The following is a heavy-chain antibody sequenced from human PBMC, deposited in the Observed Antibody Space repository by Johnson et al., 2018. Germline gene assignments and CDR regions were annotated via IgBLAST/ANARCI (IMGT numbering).Heavy chain of an antibody. Sequence: QVQLVQSGGGVVEHGTSMRLSCGVSGVTLSNCIMHWVRQAPGKGLEWVALISHAELAKQYGDSAKDRFTISRDISKNTVYLQMNSLRDEDTAVYYCAREAYSSGRAGIFAIWGQGTMVTVSS. V-gene: IGHV3-30-3*01. D-gene: IGHD3-22*01. CDR1: GVTLSNCI. CDR2: ISHAELAK. CDR3: AREAYSSGRAGIFAI. J-gene: IGHJ3*02.